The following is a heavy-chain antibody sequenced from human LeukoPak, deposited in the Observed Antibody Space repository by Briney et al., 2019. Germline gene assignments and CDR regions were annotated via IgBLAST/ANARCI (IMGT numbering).Heavy chain of an antibody. V-gene: IGHV4-34*01. CDR2: INHSGST. Sequence: SETLSLTCAVYGGSFSGYYWSWIRQPPGKGLEWIGEINHSGSTNYNPSLKSRVTIPVDTSKNQFSLKLSSVTAADTAVYYCARRRHNWFDPWGQGTLVTVSS. CDR1: GGSFSGYY. J-gene: IGHJ5*02. CDR3: ARRRHNWFDP.